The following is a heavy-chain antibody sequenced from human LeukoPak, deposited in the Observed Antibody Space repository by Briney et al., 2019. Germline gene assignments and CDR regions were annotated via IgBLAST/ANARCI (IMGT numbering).Heavy chain of an antibody. CDR2: IYYSGST. CDR3: AREMGDPVVAAPYGMDV. CDR1: GGSISSYY. Sequence: SETPSLTCTVSGGSISSYYWSWIRQPPGKGLEWIGYIYYSGSTNYNPSLKSRVTISVDTSKNQFSLKLSSVTAADTAVYYCAREMGDPVVAAPYGMDVWGQGTTVTVSS. J-gene: IGHJ6*02. V-gene: IGHV4-59*01. D-gene: IGHD2-15*01.